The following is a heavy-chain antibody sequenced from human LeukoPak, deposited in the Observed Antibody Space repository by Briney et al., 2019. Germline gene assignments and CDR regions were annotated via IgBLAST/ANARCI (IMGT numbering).Heavy chain of an antibody. CDR3: ARVTRGVITFDY. CDR2: IYYSGST. D-gene: IGHD3-10*01. V-gene: IGHV4-31*03. J-gene: IGHJ4*02. Sequence: SETLSLTCTVSGDSISSGGYYWAWIRQHPGKGLEWIGYIYYSGSTYYNPSLKSRVTMSVDTSKNQFSLKLSSVTAADTAVYYCARVTRGVITFDYWGQGTLVTVSS. CDR1: GDSISSGGYY.